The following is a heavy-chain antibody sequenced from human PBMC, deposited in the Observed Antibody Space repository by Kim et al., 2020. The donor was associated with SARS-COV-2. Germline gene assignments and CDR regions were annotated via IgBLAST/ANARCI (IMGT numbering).Heavy chain of an antibody. Sequence: SETLSLTCTVSGGSISSGGYYWSWIRQHPGKGLEWIGYIYYSGSTYYNPSLKSRVTISVDTSKNQFSLKLSSVTAADTAVYYCARDLWSGYYYGMDVWGQGTTVTVSS. CDR2: IYYSGST. J-gene: IGHJ6*02. V-gene: IGHV4-31*03. D-gene: IGHD3-3*01. CDR3: ARDLWSGYYYGMDV. CDR1: GGSISSGGYY.